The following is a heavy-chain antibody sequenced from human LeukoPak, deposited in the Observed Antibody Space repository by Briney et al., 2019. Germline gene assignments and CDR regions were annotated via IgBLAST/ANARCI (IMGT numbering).Heavy chain of an antibody. CDR1: GFTFSDYH. CDR2: ISSSGSTK. V-gene: IGHV3-11*01. Sequence: GGSLRLSCAASGFTFSDYHMSWIRQAPGKGLEWVSYISSSGSTKYYADSVKGRFTISRDNAKNSLYLQMNSLRAEDTAVYYCARSRDYYDSSGYYSTSAYNWFDPWGQGTLVTVSS. CDR3: ARSRDYYDSSGYYSTSAYNWFDP. D-gene: IGHD3-22*01. J-gene: IGHJ5*02.